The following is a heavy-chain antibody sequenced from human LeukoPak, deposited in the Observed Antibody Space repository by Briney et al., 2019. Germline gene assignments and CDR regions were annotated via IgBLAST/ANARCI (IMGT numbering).Heavy chain of an antibody. D-gene: IGHD2-8*01. CDR3: ARCTSSRGSDL. V-gene: IGHV3-7*01. J-gene: IGHJ5*02. Sequence: PGGSLRLSCAVSGFTFNNYWMRWFRQAPGKGLEWVASIGQDGSDKCHVDSVKGRFTISRDNSKNSLYLQMNSLRGEDTAVYYCARCTSSRGSDLWGQGTLVTVSS. CDR1: GFTFNNYW. CDR2: IGQDGSDK.